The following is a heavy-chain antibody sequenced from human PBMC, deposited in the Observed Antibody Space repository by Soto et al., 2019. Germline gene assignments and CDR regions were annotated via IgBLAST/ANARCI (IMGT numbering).Heavy chain of an antibody. CDR2: IYYSGNT. CDR3: ARGVYDYWSGYYAGSGLDV. CDR1: GDSMSPFY. Sequence: QVPLQESGPGLVKPSETLSLTCTVSGDSMSPFYWNWIRQSSTKGLEWIGYIYYSGNTNYNPSLKSRVAISVDTSKNQFYLKLDSVTAADTAVYYCARGVYDYWSGYYAGSGLDVWGQGTTVTVSS. V-gene: IGHV4-59*13. J-gene: IGHJ6*02. D-gene: IGHD3-3*01.